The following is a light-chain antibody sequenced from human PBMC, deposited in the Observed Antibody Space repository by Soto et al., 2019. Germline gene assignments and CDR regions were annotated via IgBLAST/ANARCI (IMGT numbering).Light chain of an antibody. CDR1: SDNIGRFSF. CDR2: ELI. CDR3: SSYETTSRRL. V-gene: IGLV2-14*01. Sequence: QSALTQPASVSGSPGQSITISCTGTSDNIGRFSFVSWYQQHPGKAPKLLIYELIKRPSGISDRFSGSKSGNTASLTISGLQAEDEADYYCSSYETTSRRLFGTGTKVTVL. J-gene: IGLJ1*01.